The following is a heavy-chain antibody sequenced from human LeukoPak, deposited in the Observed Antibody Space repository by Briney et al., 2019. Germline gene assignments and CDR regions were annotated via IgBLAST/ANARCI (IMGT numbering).Heavy chain of an antibody. CDR1: GGSISSSSYY. J-gene: IGHJ4*02. CDR3: AREVGICSSTSCYTRSIDY. CDR2: IYYSGST. Sequence: PSETLSLTCTVSGGSISSSSYYWGWIRQPPGKGLEWIGSIYYSGSTYYNPSLKSRVTISVDRSKNQFSLKLSSVTAADTAVYYCAREVGICSSTSCYTRSIDYWGQGTLVTVSS. V-gene: IGHV4-39*07. D-gene: IGHD2-2*02.